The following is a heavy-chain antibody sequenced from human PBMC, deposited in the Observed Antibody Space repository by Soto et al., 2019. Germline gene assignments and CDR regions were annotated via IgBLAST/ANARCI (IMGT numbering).Heavy chain of an antibody. CDR2: INSDGTNT. CDR1: GFTLSNYW. D-gene: IGHD2-8*01. Sequence: EVQLVESGGDLVQPGGSLRLSCEASGFTLSNYWIHWVRQVPGKGLVWVSRINSDGTNTRYADSVRGRFAISRDNAKNTVYLEMNSLRVYDTAVYYCARELIAKDAFDIWGQGTMVTVSS. CDR3: ARELIAKDAFDI. V-gene: IGHV3-74*01. J-gene: IGHJ3*02.